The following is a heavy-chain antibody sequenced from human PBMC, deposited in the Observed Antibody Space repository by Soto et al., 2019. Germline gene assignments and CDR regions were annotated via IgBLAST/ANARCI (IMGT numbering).Heavy chain of an antibody. CDR3: VKSRGGNNFDFFD. Sequence: GGSLRLSCAASGFTFSDYTMDWVRQAPGKGLEYVSGIRGNGDPPFYADSVKGRFTISRDNSKNTLYLQMSSLSADDTAVYYCVKSRGGNNFDFFDWGQGALVTVSS. CDR2: IRGNGDPP. D-gene: IGHD5-12*01. V-gene: IGHV3-64D*06. CDR1: GFTFSDYT. J-gene: IGHJ4*02.